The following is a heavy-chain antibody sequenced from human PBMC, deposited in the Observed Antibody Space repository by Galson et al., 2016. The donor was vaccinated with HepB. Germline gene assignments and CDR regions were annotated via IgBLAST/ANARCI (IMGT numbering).Heavy chain of an antibody. J-gene: IGHJ4*02. Sequence: SLRLSCAVSGITFRSYTMNWVRQAPGKGLEWVSSISGGSSYIYYADSVKGRFTISRDNAKNSLYLQMNSLRAEDTAVYYCAADASSDYVWGTYPSLWGQGTLVTVSS. D-gene: IGHD3-16*02. V-gene: IGHV3-21*04. CDR2: ISGGSSYI. CDR1: GITFRSYT. CDR3: AADASSDYVWGTYPSL.